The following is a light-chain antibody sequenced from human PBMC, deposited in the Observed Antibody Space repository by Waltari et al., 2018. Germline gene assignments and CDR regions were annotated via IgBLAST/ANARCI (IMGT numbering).Light chain of an antibody. CDR3: AAWDDSLNGV. Sequence: SVLTQPPSASGTPGQRVTISCAGTSSNIGRNSGTWYQQVPGTAPKLLIYNNGQRPSGVPDRFSGSKSGTSASLDISGLQSEDEADYYCAAWDDSLNGVFGGGTKLTVL. J-gene: IGLJ3*02. CDR2: NNG. CDR1: SSNIGRNS. V-gene: IGLV1-44*01.